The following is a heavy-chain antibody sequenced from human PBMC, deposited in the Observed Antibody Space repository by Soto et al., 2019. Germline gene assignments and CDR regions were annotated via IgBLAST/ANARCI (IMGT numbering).Heavy chain of an antibody. J-gene: IGHJ4*02. D-gene: IGHD2-2*01. CDR2: IYTSGST. V-gene: IGHV4-4*07. CDR1: GGSISSYY. Sequence: QVQLQESGPGLVKPSETLSLTCTVSGGSISSYYWSWIRQPAGKGLEWIGRIYTSGSTNYNPSLKSRVTMSVDTSKSQFPLNLSSVTAADTAVYYCARACSSTNCYDVFDYWGQGTLVTVSS. CDR3: ARACSSTNCYDVFDY.